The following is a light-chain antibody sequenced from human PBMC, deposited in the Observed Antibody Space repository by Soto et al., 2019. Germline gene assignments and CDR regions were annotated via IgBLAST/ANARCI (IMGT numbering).Light chain of an antibody. J-gene: IGKJ4*01. CDR2: DTS. CDR1: PDIGDT. Sequence: EVMLTQSPATLSLYKEAGATLXCRPSPDIGDTLAWYQQKPGQTPRLLIYDTSIRAAGVPARFSGSRSGAEFTLTIFSLQSEDFAVYYCKLYVILLITFCGGT. V-gene: IGKV3-15*01. CDR3: KLYVILLIT.